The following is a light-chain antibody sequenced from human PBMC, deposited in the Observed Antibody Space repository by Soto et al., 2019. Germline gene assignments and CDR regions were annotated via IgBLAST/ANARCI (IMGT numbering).Light chain of an antibody. CDR1: PPISNY. J-gene: IGKJ5*01. Sequence: DIQLTQSPSLLSASVGDRVTITCRASPPISNYLNWYQHRPGKAPKLLIYGASTLQSGVPSRFSGSESGTDFTLTITSLQPEDCATYYCQQTYATPITFGQGTRLEIK. V-gene: IGKV1-39*01. CDR2: GAS. CDR3: QQTYATPIT.